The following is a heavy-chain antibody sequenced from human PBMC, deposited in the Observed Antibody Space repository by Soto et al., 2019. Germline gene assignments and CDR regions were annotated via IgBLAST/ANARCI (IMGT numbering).Heavy chain of an antibody. J-gene: IGHJ6*02. V-gene: IGHV1-18*04. CDR2: ISAYNGNT. D-gene: IGHD2-15*01. CDR1: GYTFTSYG. Sequence: QVQLVQSGAEVKKPGASVKVSCKASGYTFTSYGISWVRQAPGQGLEWMGWISAYNGNTNYAQKLQGRVTMTTDTTTSTAYMELRSLRADSTAVYYCAREGAVVSATRGYYYAMDVWGQGTTVTVSS. CDR3: AREGAVVSATRGYYYAMDV.